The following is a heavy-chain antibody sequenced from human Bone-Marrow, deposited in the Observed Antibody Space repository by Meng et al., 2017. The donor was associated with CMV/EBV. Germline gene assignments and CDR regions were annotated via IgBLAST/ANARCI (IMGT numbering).Heavy chain of an antibody. J-gene: IGHJ6*02. CDR2: ISWDSGGK. V-gene: IGHV3-9*01. CDR1: GFTFNGYA. D-gene: IGHD3-3*01. Sequence: SLKISCAASGFTFNGYAMHWVRLGPGKGLEWVSGISWDSGGKAYADSVRGRFTISRDNAKNSLYLQMNSLRAEDTAVYYCARELRAYDFWSGYYLSFGGGMDVWGPGDHGHRLL. CDR3: ARELRAYDFWSGYYLSFGGGMDV.